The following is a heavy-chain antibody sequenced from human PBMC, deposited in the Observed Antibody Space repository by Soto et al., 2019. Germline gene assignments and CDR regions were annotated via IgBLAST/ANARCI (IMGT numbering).Heavy chain of an antibody. CDR3: ARLPKGSLVTD. CDR2: ISSSSDKT. CDR1: GFSFSDYS. J-gene: IGHJ4*02. Sequence: PGGSLRLSCIASGFSFSDYSMNWVRQAPGKGLQWVSYISSSSDKTYYADSVKGRFTVSRDNAKNALFLEMNSLRGDDTATYYCARLPKGSLVTDWGQGTRVTVSS. V-gene: IGHV3-48*01. D-gene: IGHD2-21*02.